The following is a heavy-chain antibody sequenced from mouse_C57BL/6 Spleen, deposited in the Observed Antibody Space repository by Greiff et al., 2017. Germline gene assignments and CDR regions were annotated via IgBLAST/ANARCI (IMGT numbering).Heavy chain of an antibody. CDR1: GYAFTNYL. CDR2: INPGSGGT. CDR3: ARGDDYDYAMDY. Sequence: VQLQQSGAELVRPGTSVKVSCKASGYAFTNYLIEWVKQRPGQGLEWIGVINPGSGGTNYNEKFKGKATLTADKSSSTAYMQLSSLPSEDSAVYFCARGDDYDYAMDYWGQGTSVTGSS. J-gene: IGHJ4*01. V-gene: IGHV1-54*01. D-gene: IGHD2-4*01.